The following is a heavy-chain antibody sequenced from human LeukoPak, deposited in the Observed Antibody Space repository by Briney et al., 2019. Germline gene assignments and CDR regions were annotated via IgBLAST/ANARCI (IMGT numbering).Heavy chain of an antibody. D-gene: IGHD6-19*01. CDR3: ARGSGWYSSVGYFDY. CDR2: INPNSGGT. CDR1: GYTFTGYY. J-gene: IGHJ4*02. V-gene: IGHV1-2*02. Sequence: GASVKVSCKASGYTFTGYYMHWVRQAPGQGLEWMGWINPNSGGTNYAQKFQGRVTMTRDTSISTAYMELSRLRSDDTAVYYCARGSGWYSSVGYFDYCGQGTLVTVSS.